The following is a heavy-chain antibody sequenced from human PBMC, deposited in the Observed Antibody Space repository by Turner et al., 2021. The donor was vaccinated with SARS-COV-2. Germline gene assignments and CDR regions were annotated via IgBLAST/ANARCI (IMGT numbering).Heavy chain of an antibody. Sequence: QLQLQESGPGLVKPSESLSLTCTVSGGSISSSSYYWGWIRQPPGKGLEWIGGINYSGSTYYNPSLKSRVTISVDTSKNQFSLKLSSVTAADTAVYYCARFEYGYSYDFGLDYWGQGTLVTVSS. V-gene: IGHV4-39*01. CDR1: GGSISSSSYY. J-gene: IGHJ4*02. D-gene: IGHD5-18*01. CDR3: ARFEYGYSYDFGLDY. CDR2: INYSGST.